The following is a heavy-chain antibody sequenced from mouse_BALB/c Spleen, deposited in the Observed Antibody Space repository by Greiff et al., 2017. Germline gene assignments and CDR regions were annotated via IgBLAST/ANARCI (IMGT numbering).Heavy chain of an antibody. J-gene: IGHJ4*01. D-gene: IGHD2-4*01. CDR2: IWAGGST. CDR1: GFSLTSYG. Sequence: QVQLQQSGPGLVAPSQSLSITCTVSGFSLTSYGVHWVRQPPGKGLEWLGVIWAGGSTNYNSALMSRLSISKDNSKSQVFLKMNSLQTDDTAMYYCARYDYAYYYAMDYWGQGTSVTVSS. CDR3: ARYDYAYYYAMDY. V-gene: IGHV2-9*02.